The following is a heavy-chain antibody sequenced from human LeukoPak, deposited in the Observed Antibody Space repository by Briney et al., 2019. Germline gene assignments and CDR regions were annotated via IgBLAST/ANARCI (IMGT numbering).Heavy chain of an antibody. CDR2: INPNSGGT. V-gene: IGHV1-2*02. Sequence: ASVKVSCKASGYTFTGYYMHWVRQAPGQGLEWMGWINPNSGGTNYAQKFQGRVTMTRDTSISTAYMELSRLRSDDTAVYYCARDPPGGYSYGRGYYYYYYMDVWGKGTTVTVSS. CDR1: GYTFTGYY. D-gene: IGHD5-18*01. J-gene: IGHJ6*03. CDR3: ARDPPGGYSYGRGYYYYYYMDV.